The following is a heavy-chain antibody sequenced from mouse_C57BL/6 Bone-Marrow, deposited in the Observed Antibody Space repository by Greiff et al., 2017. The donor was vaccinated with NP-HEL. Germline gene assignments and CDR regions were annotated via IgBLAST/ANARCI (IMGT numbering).Heavy chain of an antibody. CDR3: ARGYDEGWYFDV. CDR2: IDPEDGET. V-gene: IGHV14-2*01. CDR1: GFNIKDYY. J-gene: IGHJ1*03. D-gene: IGHD2-2*01. Sequence: VQLQQSGAELVKPGASVKLSCTASGFNIKDYYMHWVKQRTEQGLEWIGRIDPEDGETKYAPKFPGKATITADTSSNTAYLQRSSLTSEDTAVYYCARGYDEGWYFDVWGTGTTVTVSS.